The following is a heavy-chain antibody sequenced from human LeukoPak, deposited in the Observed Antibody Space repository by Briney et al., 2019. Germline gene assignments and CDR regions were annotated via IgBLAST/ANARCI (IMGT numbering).Heavy chain of an antibody. V-gene: IGHV3-49*04. Sequence: PGGSLRLSCSCSGFTFGDYAMSWVRQAPGKGLEWLGFIRSKVYGGTPEYAASVKGRFTFSRDDSRSIAYLQMNSLKTEDTAVYYCATGGNDYHNCKYPYWGQGTLVTVSS. D-gene: IGHD1-7*01. CDR2: IRSKVYGGTP. CDR3: ATGGNDYHNCKYPY. J-gene: IGHJ4*02. CDR1: GFTFGDYA.